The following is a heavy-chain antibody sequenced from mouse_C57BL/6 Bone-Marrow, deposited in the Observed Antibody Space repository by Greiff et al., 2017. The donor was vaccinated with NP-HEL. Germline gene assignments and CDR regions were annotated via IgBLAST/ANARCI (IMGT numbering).Heavy chain of an antibody. J-gene: IGHJ2*01. Sequence: VKLQESGPELVRPGVSVKISCKGSGYTFTSYWMHWVKQRPIQGLEWIGNIDPSDSENHYNQKFKDKATLTVDKSSSTAYMQLSSLTSEDSAVYYCARWGSYYFDYWGQGTTLTVSS. CDR2: IDPSDSEN. V-gene: IGHV1-52*01. CDR3: ARWGSYYFDY. CDR1: GYTFTSYW. D-gene: IGHD1-1*02.